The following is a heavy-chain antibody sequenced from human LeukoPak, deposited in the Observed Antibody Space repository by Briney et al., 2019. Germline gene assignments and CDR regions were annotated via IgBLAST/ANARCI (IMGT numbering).Heavy chain of an antibody. J-gene: IGHJ4*02. CDR3: ARIYYYDSSGYGSNYFDY. V-gene: IGHV1-2*02. CDR2: INPNSGGT. Sequence: ASVKASCKASGYTFTGYYMHWVRQAPGQGLEWMGWINPNSGGTNYAQKFQGRVTMTRDTSISTAYMELSRLRSDDTAVYYCARIYYYDSSGYGSNYFDYWGQGTLVTVSS. CDR1: GYTFTGYY. D-gene: IGHD3-22*01.